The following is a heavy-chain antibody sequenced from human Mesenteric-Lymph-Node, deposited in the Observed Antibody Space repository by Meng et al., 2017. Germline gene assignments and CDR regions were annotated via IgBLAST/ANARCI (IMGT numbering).Heavy chain of an antibody. Sequence: GESLKISCAASGFTFSDYYMSWIRQAPGKGLEWVSYISSSGSTIYYADSVKGRFTISRDNAKNSLYLQMNSLRAEDTAVYYCARAKNAGSYYSFLYYYYYGMDVWGQGTTVTVSS. D-gene: IGHD3-10*01. CDR2: ISSSGSTI. V-gene: IGHV3-11*04. CDR3: ARAKNAGSYYSFLYYYYYGMDV. J-gene: IGHJ6*02. CDR1: GFTFSDYY.